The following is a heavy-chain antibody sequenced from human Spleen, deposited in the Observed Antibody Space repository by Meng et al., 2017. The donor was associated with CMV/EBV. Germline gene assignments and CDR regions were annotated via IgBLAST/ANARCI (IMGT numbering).Heavy chain of an antibody. CDR1: GYTFTDYY. Sequence: ASVKVSCKASGYTFTDYYIHWVRQAPGQGLEWMGWISPNSDAARYAQQFQDRVTLTRDTSISTAYMELNRLRSDDTAVYYCARDVLSDVVVPENWFDPWGQGTLVTVSS. V-gene: IGHV1-2*02. CDR2: ISPNSDAA. CDR3: ARDVLSDVVVPENWFDP. J-gene: IGHJ5*02. D-gene: IGHD2-2*01.